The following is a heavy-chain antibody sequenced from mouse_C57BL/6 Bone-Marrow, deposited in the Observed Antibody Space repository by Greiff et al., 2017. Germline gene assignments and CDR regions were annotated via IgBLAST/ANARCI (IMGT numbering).Heavy chain of an antibody. D-gene: IGHD2-2*01. V-gene: IGHV2-9-1*01. CDR1: GFSLTSYA. CDR2: IWTGGGT. CDR3: ARERHDGDDEGYYAMDY. J-gene: IGHJ4*01. Sequence: VQLQQSGPGLVAPSQSLSITCTVSGFSLTSYAISWVRQPPGKGLEWLGVIWTGGGTHYNSALKSRLSISKDNSKSQVFLKMNSLQTDYTARYYCARERHDGDDEGYYAMDYWGQGTSVTVSS.